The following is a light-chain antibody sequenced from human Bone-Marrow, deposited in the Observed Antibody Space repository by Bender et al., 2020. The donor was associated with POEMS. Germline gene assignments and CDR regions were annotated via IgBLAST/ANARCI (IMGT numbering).Light chain of an antibody. CDR1: SGHSNYA. Sequence: QVVLTQSPSASASLGASVKLTCTLSSGHSNYAVAWHQQQPEKGPRYLMRLNSDGSHTKGDDVPDRFSGSSSGAERYLIISGLQSEDEADYYCQSWGSGLWVFGRGTKLTVL. V-gene: IGLV4-69*01. CDR3: QSWGSGLWV. J-gene: IGLJ3*02. CDR2: LNSDGSH.